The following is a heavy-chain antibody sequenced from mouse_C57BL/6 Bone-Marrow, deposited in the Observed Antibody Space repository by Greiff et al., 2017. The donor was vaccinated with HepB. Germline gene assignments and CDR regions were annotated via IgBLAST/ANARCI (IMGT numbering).Heavy chain of an antibody. V-gene: IGHV2-6*01. CDR3: ASGGGTAQAWFAY. CDR1: GFSLTSYG. J-gene: IGHJ3*01. CDR2: IWGVGST. Sequence: QVQLQQSGPGLVAPSQSLSITCTVSGFSLTSYGLDWVRQSPGKGLEWLGVIWGVGSTNYNSALKSRLSISKDNSKSQVFLKMNSLQTDDTAMYYCASGGGTAQAWFAYWGQGTLVTVSA. D-gene: IGHD3-2*02.